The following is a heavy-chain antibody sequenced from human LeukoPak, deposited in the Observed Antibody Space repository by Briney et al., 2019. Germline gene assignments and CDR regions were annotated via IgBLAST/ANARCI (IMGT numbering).Heavy chain of an antibody. CDR3: AKKAFWSGYYAPYAFDI. Sequence: GGSLRLSCAASGFTFSSYAMSWVRQAPGKGLEWVSAISGNGGSTYYADSVKGRFTISRDNSKNTLYLQMNSLRAKDTVVYYCAKKAFWSGYYAPYAFDISGQGTMVTDSS. D-gene: IGHD3-3*01. CDR1: GFTFSSYA. J-gene: IGHJ3*02. V-gene: IGHV3-23*01. CDR2: ISGNGGST.